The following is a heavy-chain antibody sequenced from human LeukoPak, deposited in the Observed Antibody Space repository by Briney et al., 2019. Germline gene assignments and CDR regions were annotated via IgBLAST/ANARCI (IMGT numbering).Heavy chain of an antibody. CDR2: MNHSGST. CDR1: GGSISSSPYY. J-gene: IGHJ6*03. V-gene: IGHV4-39*07. Sequence: KPSETLSLTCTVSGGSISSSPYYWGWIRQPPGKGLEWIGEMNHSGSTNYNPSLKSRVTISVDTSKNQFSLRLSSVTAADTAVYYCARLTKNDSGTYRFGKKKRGYMDVWGKGTTVTISS. CDR3: ARLTKNDSGTYRFGKKKRGYMDV. D-gene: IGHD3-10*01.